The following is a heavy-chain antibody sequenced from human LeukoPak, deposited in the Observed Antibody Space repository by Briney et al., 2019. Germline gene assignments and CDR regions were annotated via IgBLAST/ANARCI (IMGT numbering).Heavy chain of an antibody. CDR3: V. CDR2: TSYDANNQ. V-gene: IGHV3-30-3*01. CDR1: GFTFSSYG. J-gene: IGHJ6*04. Sequence: GGSLRLSCAASGFTFSSYGRVARLQARGWRGGAITSYDANNQFYTDSVKGRFTISRDNSKNTLYLQMNTLRGEDTAVYYDVWGKGTSVTVSS.